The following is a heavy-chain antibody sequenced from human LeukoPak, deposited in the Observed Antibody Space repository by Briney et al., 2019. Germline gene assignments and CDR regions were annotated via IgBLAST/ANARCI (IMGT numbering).Heavy chain of an antibody. D-gene: IGHD6-19*01. Sequence: GGSLRLSCAASGFTFSSYGMHWVRQAPGKGPEWVAAIWDDGSNKYYADSVKGRFTISRDNSKKTLYLQMNSLRGEDTAVYYCVREYSSGWYGGYWGQGTLVTVSS. CDR1: GFTFSSYG. CDR2: IWDDGSNK. J-gene: IGHJ4*02. CDR3: VREYSSGWYGGY. V-gene: IGHV3-33*01.